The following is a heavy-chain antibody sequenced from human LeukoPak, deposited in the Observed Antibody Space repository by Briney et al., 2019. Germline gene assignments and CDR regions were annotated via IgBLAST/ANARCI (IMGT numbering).Heavy chain of an antibody. D-gene: IGHD3-3*01. CDR3: ARYFSRFLVAFDI. J-gene: IGHJ3*02. V-gene: IGHV1-2*02. CDR2: INPNSGGT. Sequence: ASVKVSCKASGYTFTGYYMHWVRQAPGQGLEWMGWINPNSGGTNYAQKFQGRVTMTRDTSISTAYMELSRLRSDDTAVYYCARYFSRFLVAFDIWGQGTMVTVSS. CDR1: GYTFTGYY.